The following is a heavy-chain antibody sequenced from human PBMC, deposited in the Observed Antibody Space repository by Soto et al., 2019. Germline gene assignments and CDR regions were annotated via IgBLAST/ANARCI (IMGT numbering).Heavy chain of an antibody. CDR2: LNPATGKP. V-gene: IGHV1-3*01. Sequence: QVHLVQSGAEVRNPGASVKVSCKTSGYSYTTYSIHWVRQAPGHRLEWMGWLNPATGKPRYSERFQGRLTIAGDTSATTVFMELSSLTSEDTAVYYCAREDSNGRTPYYYFDFWGQGTLVTVSS. D-gene: IGHD6-19*01. CDR3: AREDSNGRTPYYYFDF. J-gene: IGHJ4*02. CDR1: GYSYTTYS.